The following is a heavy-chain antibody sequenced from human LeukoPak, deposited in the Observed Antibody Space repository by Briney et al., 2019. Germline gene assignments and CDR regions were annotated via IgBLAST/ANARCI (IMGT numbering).Heavy chain of an antibody. CDR2: ISSSGGST. J-gene: IGHJ4*02. Sequence: PGGSLRLSCAASGFTFSNFAMSWVRQAPGKGLEWVSTISSSGGSTYYADSVKGRFTISRDNSKNTLHLQMDSLRAEDTAVYYCAKGGSSWARFDDWGQGTLVTVSS. D-gene: IGHD6-13*01. V-gene: IGHV3-23*01. CDR3: AKGGSSWARFDD. CDR1: GFTFSNFA.